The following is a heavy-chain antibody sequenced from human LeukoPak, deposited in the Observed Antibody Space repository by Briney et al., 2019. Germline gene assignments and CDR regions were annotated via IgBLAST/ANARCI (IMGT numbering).Heavy chain of an antibody. Sequence: SETLSLTCTVSGGSISSYYWSWIRQPPGKGLEWIGYIYDSGSTNYNPSLKSRVTISVDTSKNEFSLKLSSVTAADTAVFYCASLTTADAFDIWGQGTMVTVSS. V-gene: IGHV4-59*01. CDR1: GGSISSYY. CDR3: ASLTTADAFDI. J-gene: IGHJ3*02. CDR2: IYDSGST. D-gene: IGHD3-22*01.